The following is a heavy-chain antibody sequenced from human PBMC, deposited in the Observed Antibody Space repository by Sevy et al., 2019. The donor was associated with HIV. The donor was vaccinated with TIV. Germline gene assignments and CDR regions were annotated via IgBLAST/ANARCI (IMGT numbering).Heavy chain of an antibody. CDR2: IYSGGST. J-gene: IGHJ3*02. Sequence: GGSLRLSCAASGFTVSSTYMSWVRQAPGKGLEWVSVIYSGGSTYYADSVKGRFTISRDNSKNTLYLQMNSLRAEDTAVYYCARDTWGGNAFDIWGQGTIVTVSS. D-gene: IGHD3-16*01. CDR1: GFTVSSTY. CDR3: ARDTWGGNAFDI. V-gene: IGHV3-53*01.